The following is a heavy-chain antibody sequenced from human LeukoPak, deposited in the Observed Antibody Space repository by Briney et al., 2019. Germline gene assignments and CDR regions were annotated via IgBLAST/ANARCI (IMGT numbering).Heavy chain of an antibody. CDR2: ISWNGHRI. Sequence: GGSLRLSCTGCGFTFEDYALHWVRQVPGKGLDWVSYISWNGHRIVYADSVRGRFTISRDNAKNSLYLQMNSLRGDDTAFYYCAKDIDASATNTPFDRWGQGTLVTVSS. J-gene: IGHJ4*02. D-gene: IGHD4-11*01. CDR1: GFTFEDYA. V-gene: IGHV3-9*01. CDR3: AKDIDASATNTPFDR.